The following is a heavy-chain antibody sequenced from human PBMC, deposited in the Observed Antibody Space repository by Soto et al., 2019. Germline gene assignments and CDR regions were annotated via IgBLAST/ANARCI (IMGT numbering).Heavy chain of an antibody. D-gene: IGHD3-3*01. J-gene: IGHJ5*02. Sequence: GASVKVSCKASGYSFSTYDISWLRQAPGQGPEWMGRISPKNGNTNYAQNFQDRVTMTADTSSSTAYMELRGLRSDDTAKYYCATSYDSGFDPWGHGTLATVSS. CDR3: ATSYDSGFDP. CDR2: ISPKNGNT. V-gene: IGHV1-18*04. CDR1: GYSFSTYD.